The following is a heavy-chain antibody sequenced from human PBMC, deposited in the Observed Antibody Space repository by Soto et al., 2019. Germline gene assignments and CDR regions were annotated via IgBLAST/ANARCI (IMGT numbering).Heavy chain of an antibody. Sequence: EVQLLESGGGLVQPGGSLRLSCAASGFTFSSYAMSWVRQAPGKGLEWVSAISGSGGSTYYADSVKGRFTISRDNSKNSRYLQMNSLRAEDTAVYYCAKGKPCSSTSCYVSDVRSYGFDYWGQGTLVTVSS. CDR2: ISGSGGST. CDR3: AKGKPCSSTSCYVSDVRSYGFDY. D-gene: IGHD2-2*01. J-gene: IGHJ4*02. CDR1: GFTFSSYA. V-gene: IGHV3-23*01.